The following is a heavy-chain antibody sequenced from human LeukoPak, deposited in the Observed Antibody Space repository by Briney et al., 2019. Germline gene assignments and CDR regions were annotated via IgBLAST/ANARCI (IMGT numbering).Heavy chain of an antibody. CDR3: ARSYDSSGYYFRAVEY. V-gene: IGHV3-33*08. J-gene: IGHJ4*02. Sequence: GGSLRLSCAASGFTFSSYAMSWVRQAPGKGLEWVAVIWYDGSNKNYADSVRGRFTISRDDSKNTLYLQMNSLRAEDTALYYCARSYDSSGYYFRAVEYWGQGTLVTVSS. CDR1: GFTFSSYA. CDR2: IWYDGSNK. D-gene: IGHD3-22*01.